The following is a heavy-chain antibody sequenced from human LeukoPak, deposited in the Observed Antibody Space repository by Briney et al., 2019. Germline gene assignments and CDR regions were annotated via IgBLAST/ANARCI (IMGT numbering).Heavy chain of an antibody. CDR2: AGWAGGTT. J-gene: IGHJ4*02. Sequence: GGSLRLSCATSGFNFNRYTIHWVRQAPGKGLEWVSLAGWAGGTTFYSDSVRGRFTISRDSGRKSVYLQMNSLTTDDTAFYFCAKELDTMFFDYWGQGALVTVSS. CDR3: AKELDTMFFDY. CDR1: GFNFNRYT. V-gene: IGHV3-43*01. D-gene: IGHD3-10*02.